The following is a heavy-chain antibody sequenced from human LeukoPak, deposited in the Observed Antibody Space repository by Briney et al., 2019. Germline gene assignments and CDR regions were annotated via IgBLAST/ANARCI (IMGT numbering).Heavy chain of an antibody. Sequence: GGSLRLSCAASGFTFSGRTMNWVRQAPGKGLEWVSSISSSSDYIYYADSVKGRFTISRDNAKDSLYLQMNSLRGEDTAVYYCARLHYDVLTGPFDYWGQGTLVTVSS. J-gene: IGHJ4*02. D-gene: IGHD3-9*01. CDR1: GFTFSGRT. CDR3: ARLHYDVLTGPFDY. CDR2: ISSSSDYI. V-gene: IGHV3-21*03.